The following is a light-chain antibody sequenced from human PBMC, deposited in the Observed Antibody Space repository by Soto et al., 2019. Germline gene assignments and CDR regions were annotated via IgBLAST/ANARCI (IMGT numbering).Light chain of an antibody. CDR1: QSISSY. CDR3: QQSYSAPWT. Sequence: DIQMTQSPSSLSASVGDRVTITCRASQSISSYLNWYQQKPGKAPKLLIYAASSLQSGVPSSFSGSGSGTDFTLTISSLQPEDFATYYCQQSYSAPWTFGQGTKVDSK. J-gene: IGKJ1*01. CDR2: AAS. V-gene: IGKV1-39*01.